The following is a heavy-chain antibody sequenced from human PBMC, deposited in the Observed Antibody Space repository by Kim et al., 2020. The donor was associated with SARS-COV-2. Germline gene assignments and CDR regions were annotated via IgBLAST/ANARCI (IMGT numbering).Heavy chain of an antibody. V-gene: IGHV4-34*01. D-gene: IGHD3-3*01. Sequence: SETLSLTCAVYGGSFSGYYWSWIRQPPGKGLEWIGEINHSGSTNYNPSLKSRVTISVDTSKNQFSLKLSSVTAADTAVYYCARRRITIFGVVIHYFDYWGQGTLVTVSS. CDR1: GGSFSGYY. CDR2: INHSGST. J-gene: IGHJ4*02. CDR3: ARRRITIFGVVIHYFDY.